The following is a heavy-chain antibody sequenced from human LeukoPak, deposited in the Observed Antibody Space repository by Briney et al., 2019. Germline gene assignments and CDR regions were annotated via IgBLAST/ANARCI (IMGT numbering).Heavy chain of an antibody. CDR2: IYYSGST. CDR1: GGSISSSSYY. D-gene: IGHD6-19*01. V-gene: IGHV4-39*07. J-gene: IGHJ4*02. Sequence: PSETLSLTCTVSGGSISSSSYYWGWIRQPPGKGLEWIGSIYYSGSTYYNPSLKSRVTISVDTSKNQFSLKLSSVTAADTAVYYCARITNGWSFDYWGPGTLVTVSS. CDR3: ARITNGWSFDY.